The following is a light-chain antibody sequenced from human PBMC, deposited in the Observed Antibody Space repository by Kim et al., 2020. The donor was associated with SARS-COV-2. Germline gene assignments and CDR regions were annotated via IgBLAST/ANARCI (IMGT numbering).Light chain of an antibody. V-gene: IGKV1-27*01. CDR3: HKYGSAPWT. CDR1: QGINNY. J-gene: IGKJ1*01. Sequence: DIQMTQSPPSLFASVGDRVTITCRASQGINNYLAWYQQKPGQVPKLLIYAAFVLQSGVPSRFSGSGSGTDFTLTISSLQPEDVATYYCHKYGSAPWTFGQETKVEIK. CDR2: AAF.